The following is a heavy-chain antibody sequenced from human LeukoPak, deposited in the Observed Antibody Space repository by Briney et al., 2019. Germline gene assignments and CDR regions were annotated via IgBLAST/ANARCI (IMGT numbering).Heavy chain of an antibody. CDR3: ARLLYSGYGY. CDR2: ISGRGGIT. V-gene: IGHV3-23*01. Sequence: GGSLRLSCAASGFTFSSYAMNWVRQAPGKGLDWVSTISGRGGITYYADSVKGRFTISRDNSKNTLYLQMNSLRAEDTAVYYCARLLYSGYGYWGQGTLVTVSS. J-gene: IGHJ4*02. CDR1: GFTFSSYA. D-gene: IGHD5-12*01.